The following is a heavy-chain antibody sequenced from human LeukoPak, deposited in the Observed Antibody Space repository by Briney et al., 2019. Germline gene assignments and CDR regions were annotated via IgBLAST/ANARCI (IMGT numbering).Heavy chain of an antibody. J-gene: IGHJ3*02. V-gene: IGHV3-7*01. D-gene: IGHD1-14*01. Sequence: GGSLRLSCAASGFTFSNYLMSWVRQAPGKGLEWVANIKQDETEKDYVDSVKGRFTISRDNAKNSLYLQMNSLRNEDTAVYYCAREGNRRAFDIWGQGTMVTASS. CDR3: AREGNRRAFDI. CDR2: IKQDETEK. CDR1: GFTFSNYL.